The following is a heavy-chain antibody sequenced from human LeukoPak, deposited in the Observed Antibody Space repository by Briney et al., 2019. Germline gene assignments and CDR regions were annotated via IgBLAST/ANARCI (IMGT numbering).Heavy chain of an antibody. J-gene: IGHJ5*02. CDR2: TYYRSKWYN. Sequence: PSQTLSLTCAISGDSVSSNSAAWNWFRQSPSRGLEWLGRTYYRSKWYNDYAVSVKSRIAINPDTSKNQFSLQLNSVTPEDTAVYYCTRSSGRFDPWGQGTLVTVSS. V-gene: IGHV6-1*01. CDR3: TRSSGRFDP. CDR1: GDSVSSNSAA.